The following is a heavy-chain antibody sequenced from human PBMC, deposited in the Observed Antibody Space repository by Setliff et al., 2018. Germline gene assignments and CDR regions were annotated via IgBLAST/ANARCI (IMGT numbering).Heavy chain of an antibody. Sequence: ASVKVSCKASGYTLTNYYMHWVRQAPGQGLEWMGIINPSGGLTRYAQKFQGRVTMTRDTSTSTVYMEVSSLRSEDTAVYYCARDRYYNSWSGTSITAPHDAFDIWGQGTMVPVSS. V-gene: IGHV1-46*03. J-gene: IGHJ3*02. CDR3: ARDRYYNSWSGTSITAPHDAFDI. CDR2: INPSGGLT. CDR1: GYTLTNYY. D-gene: IGHD3-3*01.